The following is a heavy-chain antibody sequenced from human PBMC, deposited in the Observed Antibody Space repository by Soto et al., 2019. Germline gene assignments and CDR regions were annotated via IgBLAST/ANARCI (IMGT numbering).Heavy chain of an antibody. CDR2: ISQSGNT. V-gene: IGHV4-34*01. CDR3: ARAPKVSGSSQTRPDF. J-gene: IGHJ4*02. D-gene: IGHD6-6*01. CDR1: IGSFSGYY. Sequence: SETLSLTCSIYIGSFSGYYWSLIRQPPGKGLECIWEISQSGNTNYSPSLKSRVSISIDTSKKQFSLNLASVSAAETAVYYCARAPKVSGSSQTRPDFWGQGTMVTVSS.